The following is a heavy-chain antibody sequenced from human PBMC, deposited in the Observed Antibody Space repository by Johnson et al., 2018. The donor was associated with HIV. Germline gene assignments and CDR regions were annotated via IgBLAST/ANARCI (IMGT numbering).Heavy chain of an antibody. CDR3: AKARIAAAGIDAFDI. Sequence: VQLVESGGGVVRPGGSLRLSCAASGFTFDDYGMSWVRQAPGKGLEWVSGIHWNGGSTGYAESVKGRFTISRDNAKNSLYLQMNSLRAEDTALYYCAKARIAAAGIDAFDIWGQGTMVTVSS. D-gene: IGHD6-13*01. CDR2: IHWNGGST. CDR1: GFTFDDYG. J-gene: IGHJ3*02. V-gene: IGHV3-20*04.